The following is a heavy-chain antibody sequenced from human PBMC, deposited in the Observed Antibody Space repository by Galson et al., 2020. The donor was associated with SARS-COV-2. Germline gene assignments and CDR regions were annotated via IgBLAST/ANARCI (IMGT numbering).Heavy chain of an antibody. V-gene: IGHV4-31*03. CDR1: GGSISSGGYY. CDR2: IYYSGST. Sequence: SETLSLTCTVSGGSISSGGYYWSWIRQHPGKGLEWIGYIYYSGSTYYNPSLKSRVTISVDTSKNQFSLKLSSVTAADTAVYYCARDGGGTLYYYYGMDVWGQGTTVTVSS. J-gene: IGHJ6*02. CDR3: ARDGGGTLYYYYGMDV. D-gene: IGHD3-16*01.